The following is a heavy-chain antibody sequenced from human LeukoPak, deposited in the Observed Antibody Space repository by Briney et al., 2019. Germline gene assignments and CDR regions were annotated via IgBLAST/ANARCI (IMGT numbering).Heavy chain of an antibody. V-gene: IGHV1-2*04. D-gene: IGHD4-17*01. J-gene: IGHJ6*02. CDR1: GYTFTGYY. CDR2: INPNSGGT. Sequence: RASVNVSCKASGYTFTGYYMHWVRQAPGQGLEWMGWINPNSGGTNYAQKFQGWVTMTRDTSISTAYMELSRLRSDDTAVYYCAREATVTDYYYYGMDVWGQGTTVTVSS. CDR3: AREATVTDYYYYGMDV.